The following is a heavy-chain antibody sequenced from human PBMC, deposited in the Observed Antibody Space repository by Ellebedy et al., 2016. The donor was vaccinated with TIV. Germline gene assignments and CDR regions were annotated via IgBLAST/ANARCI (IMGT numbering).Heavy chain of an antibody. CDR2: INLNTGGT. Sequence: ASVKVSCKASGYTFTDYYTHWVRQAPGQGLEWMAWINLNTGGTKYAQKFQGRVTMTRDTSLSTAYMELSGLTSDDTAVYYCARVHSYGDYFDYWGQGTLVTVSS. CDR3: ARVHSYGDYFDY. CDR1: GYTFTDYY. D-gene: IGHD4-17*01. V-gene: IGHV1-2*02. J-gene: IGHJ4*02.